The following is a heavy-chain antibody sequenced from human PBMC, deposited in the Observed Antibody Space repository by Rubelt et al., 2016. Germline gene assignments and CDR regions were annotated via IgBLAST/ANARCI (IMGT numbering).Heavy chain of an antibody. CDR3: AKDIQDYGETGPYYYYGMDV. Sequence: EYGGGLVQPGRSLRLSCAASGFTFDDYAMHWVRQAPGKGLEWVSGISWNSGSIGYAASVTGRFTISRDNAKNSLYLQMNSLRAEDTALYYCAKDIQDYGETGPYYYYGMDVWGQGTTVTVSS. J-gene: IGHJ6*02. CDR1: GFTFDDYA. V-gene: IGHV3-9*01. CDR2: ISWNSGSI. D-gene: IGHD4-17*01.